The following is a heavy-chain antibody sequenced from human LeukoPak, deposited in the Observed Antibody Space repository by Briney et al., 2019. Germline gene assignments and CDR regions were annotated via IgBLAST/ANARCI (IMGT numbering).Heavy chain of an antibody. Sequence: GSLRLSCAASGFTFSSYWMSWVRQAPGKGLEWVSSISSSSSYIYYADSVKGRFTISRDNAKNSLYLQMNSLRAEDTAVYYCARVAYGAQAFDIWGQGTMVTVSS. V-gene: IGHV3-21*01. CDR2: ISSSSSYI. CDR3: ARVAYGAQAFDI. J-gene: IGHJ3*02. D-gene: IGHD4-17*01. CDR1: GFTFSSYW.